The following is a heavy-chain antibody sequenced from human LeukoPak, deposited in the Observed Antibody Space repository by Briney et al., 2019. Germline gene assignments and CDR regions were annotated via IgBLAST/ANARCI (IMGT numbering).Heavy chain of an antibody. J-gene: IGHJ4*02. V-gene: IGHV3-21*01. CDR2: ISSSSSYI. CDR1: GFSFSTYG. D-gene: IGHD3-22*01. CDR3: ARRGYYYDSSGYYSYEGRDY. Sequence: GGSLRLSCAASGFSFSTYGMTWVRQAPGKGLEWVSFISSSSSYIDYADSVKGRFTISRDNTKNSLFLQMNNLRAEDTAVYYCARRGYYYDSSGYYSYEGRDYWGQGTLVTVSS.